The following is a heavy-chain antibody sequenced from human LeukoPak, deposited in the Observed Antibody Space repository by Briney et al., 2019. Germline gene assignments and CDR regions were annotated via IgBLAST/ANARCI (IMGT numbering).Heavy chain of an antibody. CDR3: ARGDKFSGDY. J-gene: IGHJ4*02. CDR1: GFTFSTYW. Sequence: PGGSLRPSRAASGFTFSTYWMSWVRQAPGKGLEWVANIHQDGNEKYYVDSVKGRFTISRDNAKNSLYLQMNSLRAEDTAVYYCARGDKFSGDYWGQGTLVTVSS. V-gene: IGHV3-7*04. CDR2: IHQDGNEK. D-gene: IGHD2-15*01.